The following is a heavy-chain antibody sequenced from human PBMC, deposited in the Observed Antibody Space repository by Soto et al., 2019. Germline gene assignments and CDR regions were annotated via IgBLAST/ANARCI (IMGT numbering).Heavy chain of an antibody. Sequence: ASVKVSCKASGYTFTSYGISWVRQAPGQGLEWMGWISAYNGNTNYAQKLQGRVTMTTDTSTSTAYMELRSLRVEDTAVYYCAKSNSGWAWDIYFDYWGQGTLVTVSS. V-gene: IGHV1-18*01. D-gene: IGHD6-25*01. CDR3: AKSNSGWAWDIYFDY. J-gene: IGHJ4*02. CDR2: ISAYNGNT. CDR1: GYTFTSYG.